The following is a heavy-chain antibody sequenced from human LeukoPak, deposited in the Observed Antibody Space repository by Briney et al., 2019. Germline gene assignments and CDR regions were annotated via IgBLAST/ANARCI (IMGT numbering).Heavy chain of an antibody. CDR2: INHNGNVN. CDR1: GFTFSSYW. V-gene: IGHV3-7*03. Sequence: GGSLRLSCAASGFTFSSYWMNWARQAPGKGLEWVASINHNGNVNYYVDSVKGRFTISRDNAKNSLYLQMNSLRAEDTAVYYCAKPEQWLIDKDAFDIWGQGTMVTVSS. D-gene: IGHD6-19*01. J-gene: IGHJ3*02. CDR3: AKPEQWLIDKDAFDI.